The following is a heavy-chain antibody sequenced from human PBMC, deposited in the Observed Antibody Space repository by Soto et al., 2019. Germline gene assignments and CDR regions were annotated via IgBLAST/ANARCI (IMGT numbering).Heavy chain of an antibody. V-gene: IGHV3-15*01. CDR1: GFTFSNAW. Sequence: PGGSLRLSXAASGFTFSNAWMSWVRQAPGKGLEWVGRIKSKTGGGTTDYAAPVKGRFTISRDDSKNTLYLQMNSLKTEDTAVYYCTTDEARDDRAYYDILTGYYRWAFDYWGQGTLVTVSS. J-gene: IGHJ4*02. D-gene: IGHD3-9*01. CDR2: IKSKTGGGTT. CDR3: TTDEARDDRAYYDILTGYYRWAFDY.